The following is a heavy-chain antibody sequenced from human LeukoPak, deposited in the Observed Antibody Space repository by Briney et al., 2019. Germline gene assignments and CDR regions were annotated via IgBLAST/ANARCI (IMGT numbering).Heavy chain of an antibody. Sequence: GGSLRLSCAASGFTFSSYWMHWVRQAPGKGLVWVSRINSDVSSTSYADSVKGRFTISRDNAKNTLYLQMNNLRAEDTAVYYCAKSITISKVNWFDPWGQGTLVTVSS. CDR3: AKSITISKVNWFDP. D-gene: IGHD3-3*01. CDR1: GFTFSSYW. CDR2: INSDVSST. J-gene: IGHJ5*02. V-gene: IGHV3-74*01.